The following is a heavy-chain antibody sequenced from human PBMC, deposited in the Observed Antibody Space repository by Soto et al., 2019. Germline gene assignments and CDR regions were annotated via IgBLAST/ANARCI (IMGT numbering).Heavy chain of an antibody. CDR2: INDRGSI. D-gene: IGHD3-9*01. J-gene: IGHJ2*01. V-gene: IGHV4-34*01. CDR3: ARESHDILTGPPWVWYFDL. CDR1: GGSFSGYY. Sequence: QVQLQQWGAGPLRPLETLSLTCGVSGGSFSGYYWAWIRQSPGKGLEWIGEINDRGSINYNPSLKSRVSTSVATSKNHCSLNLRSVTAADTAVYYCARESHDILTGPPWVWYFDLWGRGTLVTVSS.